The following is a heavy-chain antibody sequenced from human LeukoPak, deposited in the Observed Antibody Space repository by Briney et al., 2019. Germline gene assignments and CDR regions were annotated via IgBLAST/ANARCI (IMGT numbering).Heavy chain of an antibody. CDR2: INPNSGAT. Sequence: ASVKVSCKASGYTFSGRYVHWVRQAPGQGLECMGWINPNSGATKYAQKFQGRLTMTGDTSITTAYMELSGLTSDDTAVYYCAKGYGDYSDWFDPWGQGTPVTVSS. CDR3: AKGYGDYSDWFDP. CDR1: GYTFSGRY. J-gene: IGHJ5*02. D-gene: IGHD5-18*01. V-gene: IGHV1-2*02.